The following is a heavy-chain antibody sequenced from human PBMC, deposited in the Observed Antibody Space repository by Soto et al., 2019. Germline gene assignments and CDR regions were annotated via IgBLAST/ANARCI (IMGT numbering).Heavy chain of an antibody. J-gene: IGHJ4*02. CDR2: ISGGGDTT. CDR3: AKGRGGSGSLTPRVDF. D-gene: IGHD3-10*01. CDR1: GFTFNNYA. V-gene: IGHV3-23*01. Sequence: EVQLLESGGGLVQPGGSLRLSCAASGFTFNNYAMTWVRQAPGKGLEWVSAISGGGDTTSYADSVKGRFTVSRDGSKNTQYLKMSSLRDEHTALYYCAKGRGGSGSLTPRVDFWGQGTLVSVSS.